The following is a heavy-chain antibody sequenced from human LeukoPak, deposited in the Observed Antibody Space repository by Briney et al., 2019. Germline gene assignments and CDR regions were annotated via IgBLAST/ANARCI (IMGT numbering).Heavy chain of an antibody. CDR1: GFTFSYYA. CDR2: ISSNGGST. J-gene: IGHJ4*02. CDR3: AKGPTYDSLPYYFDY. V-gene: IGHV3-64D*09. Sequence: GGSLRLSCSASGFTFSYYAMHWVRQAAGKGLEFVSGISSNGGSTYYADSLKGRFTVSRDNSNNTLYLQISSLRAEDTAIYYCAKGPTYDSLPYYFDYWGQGTLVSVSS. D-gene: IGHD3-22*01.